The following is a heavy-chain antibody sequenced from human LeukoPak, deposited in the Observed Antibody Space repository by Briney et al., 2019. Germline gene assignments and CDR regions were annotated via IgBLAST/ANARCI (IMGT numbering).Heavy chain of an antibody. J-gene: IGHJ4*02. CDR2: IIPIFGTA. V-gene: IGHV1-69*13. CDR3: ARVRDYYASSDYSDY. D-gene: IGHD3-22*01. CDR1: GGTFSSYA. Sequence: ASVKVSCKASGGTFSSYAISWVRQAPGQGLEWMGGIIPIFGTANYAQKFQGRVTITADESTSTAYMELRSLTSDDTAVYYCARVRDYYASSDYSDYWGQGTLVTVSS.